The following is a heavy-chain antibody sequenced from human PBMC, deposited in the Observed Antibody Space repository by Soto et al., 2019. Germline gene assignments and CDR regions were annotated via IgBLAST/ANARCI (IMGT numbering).Heavy chain of an antibody. CDR3: AGNTYYYDSSGYDYFDY. V-gene: IGHV1-69*01. J-gene: IGHJ4*02. D-gene: IGHD3-22*01. Sequence: QVQLVQSGAAVKKPGSSVKVSCKASGGTFSSYAISWVRQAPGQGLEWMGGIIPIFGTANYAQKFQGRVTITADESTSTAYMELSSLRSEDTAVYYCAGNTYYYDSSGYDYFDYWGQGTLVTVSS. CDR1: GGTFSSYA. CDR2: IIPIFGTA.